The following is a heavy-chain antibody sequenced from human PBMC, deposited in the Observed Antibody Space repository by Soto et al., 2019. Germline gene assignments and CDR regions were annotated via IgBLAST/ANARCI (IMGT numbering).Heavy chain of an antibody. V-gene: IGHV1-69*06. Sequence: SVKFSCKASGGTFSSYAISWVRQAPGQGLEWMGGIIPIFGTANYAQKFQGRVTITADKSTSTAYMELSSLRSEDTAVYYCARAYYDILTGYSPVHRFDPWGQGTLVTVSS. D-gene: IGHD3-9*01. CDR2: IIPIFGTA. CDR1: GGTFSSYA. J-gene: IGHJ5*02. CDR3: ARAYYDILTGYSPVHRFDP.